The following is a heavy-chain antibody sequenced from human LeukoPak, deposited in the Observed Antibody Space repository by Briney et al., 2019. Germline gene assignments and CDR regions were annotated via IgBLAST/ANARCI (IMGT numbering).Heavy chain of an antibody. CDR3: AKDAGGYSYGYSGFDY. CDR1: GFTFSSYA. Sequence: GGSLRLSCAASGFTFSSYAMSWVRQAPGKGLEWVSAISGSGGTTYYADSVKAKNTLYLQMNSLRAEDTAVYYCAKDAGGYSYGYSGFDYWGQGTLVTVSS. J-gene: IGHJ4*02. V-gene: IGHV3-23*01. D-gene: IGHD5-18*01. CDR2: ISGSGGTT.